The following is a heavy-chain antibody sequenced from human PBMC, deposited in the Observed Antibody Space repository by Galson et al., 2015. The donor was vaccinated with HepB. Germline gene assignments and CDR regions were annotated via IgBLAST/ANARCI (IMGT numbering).Heavy chain of an antibody. J-gene: IGHJ6*03. CDR2: AHNSGSA. Sequence: SETLSLTCTVSGGSISGHFWSWIRQSPGQGLEWIGYAHNSGSANSNPSLESRISISIDTSKNQFSLRLTSVTPVDTAVYYCARVYNDFWGYERNYYYMDVWGKGTAVTVSS. CDR3: ARVYNDFWGYERNYYYMDV. D-gene: IGHD3-3*01. CDR1: GGSISGHF. V-gene: IGHV4-59*11.